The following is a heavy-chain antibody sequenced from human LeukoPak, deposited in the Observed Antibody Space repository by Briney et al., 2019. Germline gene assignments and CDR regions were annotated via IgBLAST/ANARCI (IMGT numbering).Heavy chain of an antibody. Sequence: SETLSLTCTVSGGSISSSSYYWGWIRQPPGKGLEWIGSIYYSGSTYYNPSLKSRVTISVDRSKNQFSLKLSSVTAADTAVYYCARNIAARPGRSYWGQGTLVTVSS. CDR3: ARNIAARPGRSY. J-gene: IGHJ4*02. CDR2: IYYSGST. D-gene: IGHD6-6*01. CDR1: GGSISSSSYY. V-gene: IGHV4-39*07.